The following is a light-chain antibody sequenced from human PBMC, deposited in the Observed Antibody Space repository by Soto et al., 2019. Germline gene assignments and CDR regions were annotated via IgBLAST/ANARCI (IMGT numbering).Light chain of an antibody. CDR3: QSYDSSLCVYV. CDR2: GNT. V-gene: IGLV1-40*01. CDR1: SSNIGAVYG. J-gene: IGLJ1*01. Sequence: QSVLTQPPSVSGAPGQRVTISCTGRSSNIGAVYGIHWYQQVPGTAPKLLIYGNTNRPSGVPDRFSGSKSGTSASLAITGLQAEDEADYYCQSYDSSLCVYVFGTGTKLTV.